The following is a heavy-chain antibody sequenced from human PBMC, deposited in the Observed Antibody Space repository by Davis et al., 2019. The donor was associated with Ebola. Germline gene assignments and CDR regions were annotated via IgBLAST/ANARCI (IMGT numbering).Heavy chain of an antibody. CDR3: ARDFDGGNYYFDY. CDR2: IIPIFDTP. J-gene: IGHJ4*02. D-gene: IGHD3-9*01. V-gene: IGHV1-69*13. CDR1: GGPFSSHP. Sequence: SVKVSCKTSGGPFSSHPISWVRQAPRQGLEWTGGIIPIFDTPHYAQKFQGRITITADASTSTAYMELSSLRSEDTATYFCARDFDGGNYYFDYWGPGTPVTVAS.